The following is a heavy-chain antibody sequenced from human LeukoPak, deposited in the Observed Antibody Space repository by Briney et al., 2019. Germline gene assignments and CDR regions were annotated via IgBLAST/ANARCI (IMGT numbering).Heavy chain of an antibody. J-gene: IGHJ4*02. CDR1: GFTFDDYA. CDR3: AKAWEA. Sequence: GGSLRLSCAASGFTFDDYAMHWVRHAPGKGLEWVSGISWNSGSIGYADSVKGRFTISRDNAKNSLYLQMNSLRAEDTALYYCAKAWEAWGQGTLVTVSS. CDR2: ISWNSGSI. D-gene: IGHD1-26*01. V-gene: IGHV3-9*01.